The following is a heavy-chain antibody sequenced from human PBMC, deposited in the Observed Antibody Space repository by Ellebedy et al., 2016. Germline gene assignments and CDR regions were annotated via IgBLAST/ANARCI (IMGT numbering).Heavy chain of an antibody. CDR3: STLRHFGLGKKHAFDV. J-gene: IGHJ3*01. D-gene: IGHD3-10*01. CDR1: GFTFSNAW. V-gene: IGHV3-15*01. Sequence: GGSLRLSXAASGFTFSNAWMSWVRQAPGKGLEWVGRIKSKTDGGTTDYAAPVKGRFTISRDDSKNTLYLQMNSLKTEDTAVYYCSTLRHFGLGKKHAFDVWGQGTMVTVSS. CDR2: IKSKTDGGTT.